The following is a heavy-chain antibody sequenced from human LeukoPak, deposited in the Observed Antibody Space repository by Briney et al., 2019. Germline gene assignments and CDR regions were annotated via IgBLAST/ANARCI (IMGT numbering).Heavy chain of an antibody. J-gene: IGHJ6*03. CDR1: GGSISSGAYY. D-gene: IGHD6-6*01. CDR3: ARGFEYSTSSRLGYYYFYMDV. CDR2: IYHSGST. V-gene: IGHV4-30-2*01. Sequence: SETLSLTYTVSGGSISSGAYYWSWIRQPPGKGLEWIGYIYHSGSTYYNPSLNSRVTISVDRSKNQFSLKLTSVTAADTAVFYCARGFEYSTSSRLGYYYFYMDVWGIGTTVTVSS.